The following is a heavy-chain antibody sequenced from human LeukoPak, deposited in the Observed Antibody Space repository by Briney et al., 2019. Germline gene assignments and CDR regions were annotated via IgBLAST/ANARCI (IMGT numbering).Heavy chain of an antibody. Sequence: PGGSLRLSCAASGFTFRSYWMTWVRQAPGKGLEWVANIKQDGSEKYYVDSVKGRFTISRDNAKNSLYLQMNSLRAEDTAMYYCARDDSGSYWIPDQWGQGTLVTVSS. CDR3: ARDDSGSYWIPDQ. V-gene: IGHV3-7*01. CDR1: GFTFRSYW. CDR2: IKQDGSEK. J-gene: IGHJ4*02. D-gene: IGHD3-10*01.